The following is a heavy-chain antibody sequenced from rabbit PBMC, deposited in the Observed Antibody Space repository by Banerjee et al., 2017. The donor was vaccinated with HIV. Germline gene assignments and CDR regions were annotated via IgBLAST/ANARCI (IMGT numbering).Heavy chain of an antibody. Sequence: QQQLQESGGGLFQPGGSLALTCKASGIDFNGYYYMCWVRQAPGKGPEWIACIYAGDGSTDYASWAKGRFTISKTSSTTVTLQMTSLTGADTATYFCATDAGIAVYGSNRGYDLWGPGTLVTVS. J-gene: IGHJ4*01. CDR3: ATDAGIAVYGSNRGYDL. CDR2: IYAGDGST. D-gene: IGHD4-2*01. V-gene: IGHV1S45*01. CDR1: GIDFNGYYY.